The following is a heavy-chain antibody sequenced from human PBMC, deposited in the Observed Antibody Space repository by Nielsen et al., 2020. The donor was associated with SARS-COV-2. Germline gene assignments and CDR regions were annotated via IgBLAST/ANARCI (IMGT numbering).Heavy chain of an antibody. Sequence: ASVQVSCKASGYTFTGYYMHWVRQAPGQGLEWMGRINPNSGGTNYAQKFQGRVTMTRDTSISTAYMELSRLRSDDTAVYYCARSWGAAAGIDYWGQGTLVTVSS. J-gene: IGHJ4*02. CDR2: INPNSGGT. CDR3: ARSWGAAAGIDY. CDR1: GYTFTGYY. V-gene: IGHV1-2*06. D-gene: IGHD6-13*01.